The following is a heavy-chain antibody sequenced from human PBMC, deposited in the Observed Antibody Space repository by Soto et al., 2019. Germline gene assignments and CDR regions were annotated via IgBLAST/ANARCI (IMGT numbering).Heavy chain of an antibody. CDR2: IYHSGST. Sequence: SETLSLTCAVSGYSISSGYYWGWIRQPPGRGLEWIGSIYHSGSTYYNPSLKSRVTISVDTSKNQFSLKLSSVTAADTAVYYCARDSVAAGNYYYYGMDVWGQGTTVTVSS. D-gene: IGHD2-15*01. CDR1: GYSISSGYY. V-gene: IGHV4-38-2*01. J-gene: IGHJ6*02. CDR3: ARDSVAAGNYYYYGMDV.